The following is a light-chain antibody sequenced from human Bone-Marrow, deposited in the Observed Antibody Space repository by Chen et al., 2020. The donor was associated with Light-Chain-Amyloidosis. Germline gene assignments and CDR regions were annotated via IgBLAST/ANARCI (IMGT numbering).Light chain of an antibody. CDR2: EVT. J-gene: IGLJ1*01. Sequence: QSALTQPASVSGSPGQSITISCTGTSSDVGGDNHVSWYQQHPAKAPKLMIYEVTNRPSCVPDRFAGSKAANTASLTISGLQTEDEADYFCSSYTITDTLVFGSGTRVTVL. V-gene: IGLV2-14*01. CDR3: SSYTITDTLV. CDR1: SSDVGGDNH.